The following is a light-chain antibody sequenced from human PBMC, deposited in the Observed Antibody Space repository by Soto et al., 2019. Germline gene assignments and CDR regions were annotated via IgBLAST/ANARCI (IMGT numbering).Light chain of an antibody. V-gene: IGLV2-8*01. Sequence: QSVLTQPPSASGSPGQSVTISCTGTSSDVGGYNYVSWYQQYPGKAPKLMIYEVSKRPSGVPDRFSGSKSGNTASLTVSGPQAEDEADYYCSSYAGSNRVFGTGTNVTVL. CDR2: EVS. CDR3: SSYAGSNRV. J-gene: IGLJ1*01. CDR1: SSDVGGYNY.